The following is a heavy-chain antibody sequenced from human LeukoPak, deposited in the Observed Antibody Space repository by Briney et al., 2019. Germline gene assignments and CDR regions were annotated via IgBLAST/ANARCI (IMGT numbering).Heavy chain of an antibody. CDR2: ISSSSTYI. CDR3: AKIVGTYSSSWDFDY. Sequence: GGSLRLSCAASGFSLSSYRMNWVRQAPGKGLEWVSSISSSSTYIHYADSVKGRFTISRDNAKNSLYLQMNSLRAEDTAVYYCAKIVGTYSSSWDFDYWGQGTLVTVSS. D-gene: IGHD6-13*01. J-gene: IGHJ4*02. CDR1: GFSLSSYR. V-gene: IGHV3-21*06.